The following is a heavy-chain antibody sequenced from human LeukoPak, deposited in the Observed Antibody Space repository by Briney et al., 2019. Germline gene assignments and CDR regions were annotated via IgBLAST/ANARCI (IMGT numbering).Heavy chain of an antibody. J-gene: IGHJ4*02. Sequence: ASVKVSCKASGYTFTGYYMHWVRQAPGQGLEWMGWINPNSGGTNYAQKFQGRVTMTRDTSISTAYMELSRLRSEDTAVYYCARPLYYYDSSGYYFHYWGQGTLVTVSS. D-gene: IGHD3-22*01. CDR3: ARPLYYYDSSGYYFHY. CDR1: GYTFTGYY. V-gene: IGHV1-2*02. CDR2: INPNSGGT.